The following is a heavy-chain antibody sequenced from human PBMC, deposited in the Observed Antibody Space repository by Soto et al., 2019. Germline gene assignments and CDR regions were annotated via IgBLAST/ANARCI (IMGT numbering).Heavy chain of an antibody. CDR1: GGSIRDYY. CDR2: ISSGGST. V-gene: IGHV4-4*07. Sequence: QVQLQESGPGLVKPSETLSLTCTVSGGSIRDYYWSWIRQPAGKGLEWIGRISSGGSTNYNPSLKSRVTMSVDTSNNQFSLKLTSVAAADTAVYYYARGPGGFGEFSLDYWGQGTLVTVSS. J-gene: IGHJ4*02. CDR3: ARGPGGFGEFSLDY. D-gene: IGHD3-10*01.